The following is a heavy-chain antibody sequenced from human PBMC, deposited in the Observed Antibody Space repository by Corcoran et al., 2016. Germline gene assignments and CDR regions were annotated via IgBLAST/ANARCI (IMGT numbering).Heavy chain of an antibody. CDR1: GDSVSSNRAA. D-gene: IGHD3-10*01. V-gene: IGHV6-1*01. CDR2: TYYRSKWYN. CDR3: ERDRPDLYYYGSGSYYQPYYFDY. J-gene: IGHJ4*02. Sequence: QVQLQQSGPGLVKPSQTLSLTCAISGDSVSSNRAAWNWIRQSPSCALEWLGRTYYRSKWYNDYAVSVKSRITINPDTSKDQFSLQLNSVTPEATAVYYCERDRPDLYYYGSGSYYQPYYFDYWGQGTLVTVSS.